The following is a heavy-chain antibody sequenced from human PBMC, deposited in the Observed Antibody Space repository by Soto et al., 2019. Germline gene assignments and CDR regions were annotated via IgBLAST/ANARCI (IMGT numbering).Heavy chain of an antibody. J-gene: IGHJ6*02. CDR2: INSDGSST. CDR3: ARDDGEYVWGTRYGMDV. Sequence: EVQLVESGGGLVQPGGSLRLSCAASGFTFSSYWMHWVRQAPGKGLVWVSRINSDGSSTSYADSVKGRFTISRDYAKNTLYLQMNSLRAEDTAVYYCARDDGEYVWGTRYGMDVWGQGTTVTVSS. CDR1: GFTFSSYW. V-gene: IGHV3-74*01. D-gene: IGHD3-16*01.